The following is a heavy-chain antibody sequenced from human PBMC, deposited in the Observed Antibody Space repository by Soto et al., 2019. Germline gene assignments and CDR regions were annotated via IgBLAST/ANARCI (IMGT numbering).Heavy chain of an antibody. Sequence: QVQLVQSGAEVKKPGSSVRVSCKASGTIFSSYTISWVRQAPGQGLEWMGRIIPILGETNSAQKFQDRVTLTADKSTNTAYMELNSLRLEDTAVYYCARGLGGRMDDWGQGTTVTGSS. V-gene: IGHV1-69*08. CDR2: IIPILGET. CDR1: GTIFSSYT. J-gene: IGHJ6*02. D-gene: IGHD3-16*01. CDR3: ARGLGGRMDD.